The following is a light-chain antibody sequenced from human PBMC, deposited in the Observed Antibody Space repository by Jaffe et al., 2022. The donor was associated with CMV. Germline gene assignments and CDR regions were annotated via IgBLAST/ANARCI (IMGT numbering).Light chain of an antibody. Sequence: DIQMTQSPSSLSASVGDRVTITCRASQGISTYLNWYQRKPGKAPNLLIYAASSLQSGVPSRFSGSGSGTDFTLTISTLQPEDFATYYCQQSFQTPITFGQGTRLEIK. J-gene: IGKJ5*01. V-gene: IGKV1-39*01. CDR2: AAS. CDR1: QGISTY. CDR3: QQSFQTPIT.